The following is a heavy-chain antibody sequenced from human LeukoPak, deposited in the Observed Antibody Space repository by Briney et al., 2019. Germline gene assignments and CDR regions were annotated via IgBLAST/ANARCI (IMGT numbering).Heavy chain of an antibody. CDR1: GHTFTSYD. CDR3: ARWGRVVPAARRRTHYYGMDV. V-gene: IGHV1-8*01. J-gene: IGHJ6*02. D-gene: IGHD2-2*01. CDR2: MNPNSGNT. Sequence: ASVKVSCKASGHTFTSYDINWVRQATGQGLEWMGWMNPNSGNTGYAQKFQGRVTMTRNTSISTAYMELSSLRSEDTAVYHCARWGRVVPAARRRTHYYGMDVWGQGTTVTVSS.